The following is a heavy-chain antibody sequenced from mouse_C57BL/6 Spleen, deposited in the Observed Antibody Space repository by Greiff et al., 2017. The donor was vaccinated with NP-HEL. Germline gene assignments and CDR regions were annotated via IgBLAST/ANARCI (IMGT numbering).Heavy chain of an antibody. CDR2: IDPETGGT. J-gene: IGHJ4*01. CDR1: GYTFTDYE. Sequence: QVQLQQSGAELVRPGASVTLSCKASGYTFTDYEMHWVKQTPVHGLEWIGAIDPETGGTAYNQKFKGKAILTADKSSSTAYMELRSLTSEDSAVYYCTRSLHYYGSSYPLCAMDYWGQGTSVTVSS. V-gene: IGHV1-15*01. CDR3: TRSLHYYGSSYPLCAMDY. D-gene: IGHD1-1*01.